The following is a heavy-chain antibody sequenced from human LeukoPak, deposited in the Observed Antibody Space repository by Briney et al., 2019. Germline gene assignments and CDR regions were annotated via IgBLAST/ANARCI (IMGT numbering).Heavy chain of an antibody. CDR2: INHGGVT. CDR1: GGSFSGHY. J-gene: IGHJ6*03. V-gene: IGHV4-34*01. CDR3: ARGRNWQTFYHYYMDV. Sequence: SETLSLTCGVSGGSFSGHYWTWLRQTPGKGLEWMGEINHGGVTNYNPSLKSRVSISIDTSTNEISLNMSSVTAADTRIYYCARGRNWQTFYHYYMDVWGKGATVTVS. D-gene: IGHD1-14*01.